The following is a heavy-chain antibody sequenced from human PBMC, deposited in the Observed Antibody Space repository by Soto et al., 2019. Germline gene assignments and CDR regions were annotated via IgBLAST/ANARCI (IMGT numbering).Heavy chain of an antibody. CDR2: IYHSGST. V-gene: IGHV4-30-2*01. CDR1: GGSISSGGYS. Sequence: SETLSLTCAVSGGSISSGGYSWSWIRQPPGKGLEWIGYIYHSGSTYYNPSLKSRVTISVDRSKNQFSLRLSSVTAADTAVYYCARAGITMIVADAFDIWGQGTMVTVSS. CDR3: ARAGITMIVADAFDI. D-gene: IGHD3-22*01. J-gene: IGHJ3*02.